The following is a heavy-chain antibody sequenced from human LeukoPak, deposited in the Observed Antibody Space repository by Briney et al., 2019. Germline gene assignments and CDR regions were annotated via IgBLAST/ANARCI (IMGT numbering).Heavy chain of an antibody. CDR3: ARDRCGRTSCYPGAFDI. CDR1: GDSISSYY. V-gene: IGHV4-59*01. D-gene: IGHD2-2*01. CDR2: NYYTGST. J-gene: IGHJ3*02. Sequence: SETLSLTCTVSGDSISSYYWSWIRQPPGKGLECIGYNYYTGSTNYNPSLKSRVTISVDTSKKQFSLNLSSVSAADTAAYYCARDRCGRTSCYPGAFDIWGQGTMVTVSS.